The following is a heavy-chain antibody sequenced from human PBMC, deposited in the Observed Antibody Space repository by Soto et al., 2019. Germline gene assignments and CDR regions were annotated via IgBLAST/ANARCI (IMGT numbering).Heavy chain of an antibody. CDR1: GGSFSGYY. V-gene: IGHV4-34*01. J-gene: IGHJ5*02. CDR2: INHSGST. CDR3: ATIWTRRGYSYGYSHNWFDP. D-gene: IGHD5-18*01. Sequence: TLSLTCAVYGGSFSGYYWSWIRQPPGKGLECIGEINHSGSTNYNPSLKSRVTISVDTSKNQFSLKLSSVTAADTAVYYCATIWTRRGYSYGYSHNWFDPWGQGXLVTVSS.